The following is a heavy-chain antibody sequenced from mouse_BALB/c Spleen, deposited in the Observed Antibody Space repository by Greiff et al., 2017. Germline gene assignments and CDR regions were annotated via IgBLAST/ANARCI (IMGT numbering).Heavy chain of an antibody. CDR2: ISNGGGST. Sequence: EVMLVESGGGLVQPGGSLKLSCAASGFTFSSYTMSWVRQTPEKRLEWVAYISNGGGSTYYPDTVKGRFTISRDNAKTTLYLQMSSLKSEDTAMYYCARSGGDYYGSSYGFAYWGQGTLVTVSA. CDR1: GFTFSSYT. D-gene: IGHD1-1*01. V-gene: IGHV5-12-2*01. CDR3: ARSGGDYYGSSYGFAY. J-gene: IGHJ3*01.